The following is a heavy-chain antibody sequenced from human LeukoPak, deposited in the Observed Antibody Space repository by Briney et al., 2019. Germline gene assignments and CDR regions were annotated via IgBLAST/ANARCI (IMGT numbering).Heavy chain of an antibody. D-gene: IGHD3-9*01. CDR1: GYTFTGYY. CDR3: ARGGGRYVILTGSRGIDY. J-gene: IGHJ4*02. Sequence: ASVKVSCKASGYTFTGYYMHWVRQAPGQGLEWMGWINPNSGGTNYAQKFQGRVTMTRDTSIRTAYMELSRLRSDDTAVYYCARGGGRYVILTGSRGIDYWGQGTLVTVSS. V-gene: IGHV1-2*02. CDR2: INPNSGGT.